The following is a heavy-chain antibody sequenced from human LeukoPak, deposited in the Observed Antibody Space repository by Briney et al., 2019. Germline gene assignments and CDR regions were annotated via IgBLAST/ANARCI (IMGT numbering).Heavy chain of an antibody. CDR3: AKGESSGWFN. Sequence: GSLRLSCAASGFTFSSYGMHWVRQAPGKGLEWVSLISWDGGSTYYADSVKGRFTISRDNSKNSLYLQMNSLRAEDTALYYCAKGESSGWFNWGQGTLVTVSS. CDR1: GFTFSSYG. J-gene: IGHJ4*02. CDR2: ISWDGGST. D-gene: IGHD6-19*01. V-gene: IGHV3-43D*03.